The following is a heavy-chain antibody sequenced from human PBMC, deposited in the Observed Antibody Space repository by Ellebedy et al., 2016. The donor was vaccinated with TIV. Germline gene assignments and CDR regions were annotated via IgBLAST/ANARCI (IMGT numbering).Heavy chain of an antibody. Sequence: GGSLRLSXAASGFTVSSNYMSWVRQAPGKGLEWVSVIYSGGSTYYADSVKGRFTISRDNSKNTLYLQMNSLRAEDTAVYYCASEVGYYGAGSYYTDYWGQGTLVTVSS. D-gene: IGHD3-10*01. J-gene: IGHJ4*02. V-gene: IGHV3-66*01. CDR2: IYSGGST. CDR3: ASEVGYYGAGSYYTDY. CDR1: GFTVSSNY.